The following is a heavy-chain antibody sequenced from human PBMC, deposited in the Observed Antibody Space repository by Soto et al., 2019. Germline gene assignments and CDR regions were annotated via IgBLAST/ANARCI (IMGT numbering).Heavy chain of an antibody. V-gene: IGHV3-53*01. Sequence: GGSLRLSCAASGFTVSSNYMSWVRQAPGKGLEWVSVIYSGGSTYYADSVKGRFTISRDNSKNTLYLQMNSLRAEDTAVYYCSRSTMVRGFAFVGWGQGTMVPVS. CDR1: GFTVSSNY. J-gene: IGHJ3*01. D-gene: IGHD3-10*01. CDR2: IYSGGST. CDR3: SRSTMVRGFAFVG.